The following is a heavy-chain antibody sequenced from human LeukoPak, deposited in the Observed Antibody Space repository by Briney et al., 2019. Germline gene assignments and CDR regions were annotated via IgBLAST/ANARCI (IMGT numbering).Heavy chain of an antibody. CDR2: IYYTGST. Sequence: SETLSLTCTVSGGSISNYYWNWIRQPPGEGLEFIGYIYYTGSTNYNPSLKSRVTMSVDKSKNQFSLNLRSVTPEDTAVYYCARNLIPEQLVLNFWGQGTLVTVSS. CDR3: ARNLIPEQLVLNF. J-gene: IGHJ4*02. CDR1: GGSISNYY. V-gene: IGHV4-59*01. D-gene: IGHD6-13*01.